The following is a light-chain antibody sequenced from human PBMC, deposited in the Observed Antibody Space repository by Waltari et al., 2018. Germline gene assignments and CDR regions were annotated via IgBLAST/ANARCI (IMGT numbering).Light chain of an antibody. CDR1: SGHSRYT. Sequence: QPVLTQSSSASASPGSSVKLTCTLSSGHSRYTIAWHQQQPGKAPRYLMKLEGSGSYSKGSGVPDRFAGCSSGADRYLTISNLQSEDEADYYCETWVRNTWVFGGGTKLTVL. V-gene: IGLV4-60*03. CDR3: ETWVRNTWV. J-gene: IGLJ3*02. CDR2: LEGSGSY.